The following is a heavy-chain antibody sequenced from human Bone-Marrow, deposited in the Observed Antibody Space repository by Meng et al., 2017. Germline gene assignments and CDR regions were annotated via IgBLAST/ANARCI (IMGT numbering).Heavy chain of an antibody. CDR3: ARGQILGVRGLIGVDS. V-gene: IGHV1-18*01. D-gene: IGHD3-10*01. Sequence: ASVKVSCKGSGYISADYAITWVRQAPGQGLEWMGWVNAYDGNTMYAQNLQGRVTMTADTSTSIAYMEMRSLRSHDTAVYFCARGQILGVRGLIGVDSWGQGTLVTVS. CDR2: VNAYDGNT. J-gene: IGHJ4*02. CDR1: GYISADYA.